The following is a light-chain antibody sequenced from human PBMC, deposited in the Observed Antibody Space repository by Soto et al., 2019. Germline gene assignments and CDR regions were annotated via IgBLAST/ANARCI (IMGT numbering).Light chain of an antibody. J-gene: IGKJ1*01. Sequence: DIQMTQSPSTLSASAGDTVTITCWASQSISTFLAWYQQKPGKAPNLLIFDASSLKSGVPSRFSGSGSGTEFTLTISGLQPDDFATYYCQQYDSYSWTFGQGTKVEIK. CDR1: QSISTF. CDR2: DAS. CDR3: QQYDSYSWT. V-gene: IGKV1-5*01.